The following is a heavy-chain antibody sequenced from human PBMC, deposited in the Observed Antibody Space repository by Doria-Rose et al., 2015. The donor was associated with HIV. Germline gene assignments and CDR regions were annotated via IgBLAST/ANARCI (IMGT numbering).Heavy chain of an antibody. Sequence: VQLQESGGGLVHPGGSLRLSCVASGLIVNNNYMGWVRQAPGKGLEWVSVIYSGAAPYYADSVKGRFTISRDSSKNTLYLQMSSLTAEDTAMYYCARVSSYYYFDFDHWGQGTLVTVSS. CDR1: GLIVNNNY. CDR2: IYSGAAP. CDR3: ARVSSYYYFDFDH. V-gene: IGHV3-66*01. D-gene: IGHD3-22*01. J-gene: IGHJ4*02.